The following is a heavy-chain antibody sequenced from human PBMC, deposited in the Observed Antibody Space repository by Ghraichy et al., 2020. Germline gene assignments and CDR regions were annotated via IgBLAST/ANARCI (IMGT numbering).Heavy chain of an antibody. CDR1: GFTFSNAW. Sequence: GGSLRLSCAASGFTFSNAWMSWVRQAPGKGLEWVGRIKSKTDGGTTDYAAPVKGRFTISRDDSKNTLYLQMNSLKTEDTAVYYCTTTAFPVGYSYVRYFDYWGQGTLVTVSS. CDR3: TTTAFPVGYSYVRYFDY. D-gene: IGHD5-18*01. CDR2: IKSKTDGGTT. V-gene: IGHV3-15*01. J-gene: IGHJ4*02.